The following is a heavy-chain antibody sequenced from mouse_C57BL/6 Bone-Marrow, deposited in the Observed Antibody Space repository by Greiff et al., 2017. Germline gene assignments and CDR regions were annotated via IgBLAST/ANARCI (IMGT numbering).Heavy chain of an antibody. V-gene: IGHV6-3*01. J-gene: IGHJ3*01. CDR2: IRLKSDNYAT. CDR3: TPLYSYGSP. D-gene: IGHD1-1*01. Sequence: EVQLQESGGGLVQPGGSMKLSCVASGFTFSNYWMNWVRQSPEKGLEWVAQIRLKSDNYATHYAESVKGRFTISRDDSKSSVYLQMNNLRAEDTGIYYCTPLYSYGSPWGQGTLVTVSA. CDR1: GFTFSNYW.